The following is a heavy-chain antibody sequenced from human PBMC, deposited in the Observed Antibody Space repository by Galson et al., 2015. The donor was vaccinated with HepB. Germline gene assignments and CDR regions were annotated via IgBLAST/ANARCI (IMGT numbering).Heavy chain of an antibody. CDR1: GFTFSDYY. Sequence: SLRLSCAASGFTFSDYYMSWIRQAPGKGLEWVSYISGSSSYTNYADSVKGRFTISRDNAKNSLYLQMNSLRAEDTAVYYCARVDTAMAPFDYWGQGTLVTVSS. CDR3: ARVDTAMAPFDY. CDR2: ISGSSSYT. J-gene: IGHJ4*02. V-gene: IGHV3-11*05. D-gene: IGHD5-18*01.